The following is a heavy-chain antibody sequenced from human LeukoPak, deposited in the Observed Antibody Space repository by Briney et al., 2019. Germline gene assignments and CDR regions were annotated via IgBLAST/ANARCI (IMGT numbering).Heavy chain of an antibody. Sequence: SETLSLTCTVSGYSISSSSYYWGWIRQPPGKGLEWIGSIYYSGSTYYNPSLKSRVTISVDTSKNQFSLKLSSVTAADTAVYYCARGRPYYDILTGYSNTPYFDYWGQGTLVTVSS. CDR1: GYSISSSSYY. D-gene: IGHD3-9*01. V-gene: IGHV4-39*01. CDR3: ARGRPYYDILTGYSNTPYFDY. J-gene: IGHJ4*02. CDR2: IYYSGST.